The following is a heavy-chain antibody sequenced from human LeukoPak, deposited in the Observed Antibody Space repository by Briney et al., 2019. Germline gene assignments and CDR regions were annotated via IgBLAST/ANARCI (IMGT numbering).Heavy chain of an antibody. D-gene: IGHD3-3*01. CDR3: AKGGRLRFLEWLLLDV. CDR1: GFTFSSYA. V-gene: IGHV3-23*01. Sequence: SGGSLRLSCAASGFTFSSYAMNWVRQAPGKGLQWVSALSGSGLSKYYADSVKGRFTISRDNSKNTLYLQMNSLRAEDTAVYYCAKGGRLRFLEWLLLDVWGKGTTVTVSS. CDR2: LSGSGLSK. J-gene: IGHJ6*04.